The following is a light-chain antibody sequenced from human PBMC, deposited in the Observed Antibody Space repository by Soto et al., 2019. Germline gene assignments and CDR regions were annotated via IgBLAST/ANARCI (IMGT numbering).Light chain of an antibody. CDR3: QQSYSTPQT. CDR2: AAS. CDR1: QSISSY. Sequence: DIQMTQPPSSLSASVGDRVTITCRASQSISSYLNWYQPKPGKAPKLLIYAASSLQSGVPSRFSGSGSGTDFTLTISSLQPEDFATYYCQQSYSTPQTFGQGTKVDIK. J-gene: IGKJ1*01. V-gene: IGKV1-39*01.